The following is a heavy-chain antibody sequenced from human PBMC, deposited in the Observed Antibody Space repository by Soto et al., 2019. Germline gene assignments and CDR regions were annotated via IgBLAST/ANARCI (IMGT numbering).Heavy chain of an antibody. CDR3: ARLYCSGGSCYVPANWFDP. Sequence: SETLSLTCTVSGGSISSYYWSWIRQPPGKGLEWIGYIYYSGSTNYNPSLKSRVTISVDTSKNQFSLKLSSVTAADTAVYYCARLYCSGGSCYVPANWFDPWGQGTLVTVSS. D-gene: IGHD2-15*01. V-gene: IGHV4-59*08. CDR1: GGSISSYY. CDR2: IYYSGST. J-gene: IGHJ5*02.